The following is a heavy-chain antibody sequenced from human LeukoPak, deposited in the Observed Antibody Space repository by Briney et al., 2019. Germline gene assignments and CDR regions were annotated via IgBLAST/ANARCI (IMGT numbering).Heavy chain of an antibody. D-gene: IGHD3-22*01. Sequence: SETLSLTCTVSGGSISSSSYYWGWIRQPPGKGLEWVGSIYYSGSTYYNPSLKSRVTISVDTSKNQFSLKLSSVTAADTAVYYCAIQGYYYDSSGYYSSEASDYWGQGTLVTVSS. CDR2: IYYSGST. CDR1: GGSISSSSYY. CDR3: AIQGYYYDSSGYYSSEASDY. V-gene: IGHV4-39*01. J-gene: IGHJ4*02.